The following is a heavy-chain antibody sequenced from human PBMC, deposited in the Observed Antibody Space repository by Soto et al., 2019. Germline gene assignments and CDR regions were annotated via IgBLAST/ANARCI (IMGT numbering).Heavy chain of an antibody. Sequence: XVKVFCKPSGYTFTAYYIHWLRQVPGQGLEWMGWINPDTGDTKCAQKFQGWVTMTRDTSITTAYMELRSLKSDDTAVYYCARGPSHGGFDYWGQGTLVTVSS. CDR2: INPDTGDT. CDR3: ARGPSHGGFDY. CDR1: GYTFTAYY. J-gene: IGHJ4*02. V-gene: IGHV1-2*04. D-gene: IGHD4-17*01.